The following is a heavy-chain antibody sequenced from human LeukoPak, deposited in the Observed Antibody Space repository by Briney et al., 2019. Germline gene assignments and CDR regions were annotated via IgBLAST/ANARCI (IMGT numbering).Heavy chain of an antibody. Sequence: GGSLRLSCEASGFTFSSYWMSWVRQGPGKGLEWVANIKQDGVEKYHVDSVKGRFTVSRDNAKNSLYLQMNSLRVGDTAVYYCARAYDRPSCPYYFDSWGQGTLVTVSS. CDR1: GFTFSSYW. CDR3: ARAYDRPSCPYYFDS. J-gene: IGHJ4*02. V-gene: IGHV3-7*03. CDR2: IKQDGVEK. D-gene: IGHD3-16*01.